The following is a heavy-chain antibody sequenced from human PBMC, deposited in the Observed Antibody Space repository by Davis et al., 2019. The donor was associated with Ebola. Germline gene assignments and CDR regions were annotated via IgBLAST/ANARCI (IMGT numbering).Heavy chain of an antibody. V-gene: IGHV3-73*01. J-gene: IGHJ4*02. Sequence: GGSLRLSCAASGFTFSGSAMHWVRQASGKGLEWVGRIRSKANSYETAYAASVKGRFTISRDDSKNTAYLQMNSLKTEDTAVYYCTTYAGARPGFDYWGQGTLVTVSS. CDR3: TTYAGARPGFDY. CDR2: IRSKANSYET. D-gene: IGHD7-27*01. CDR1: GFTFSGSA.